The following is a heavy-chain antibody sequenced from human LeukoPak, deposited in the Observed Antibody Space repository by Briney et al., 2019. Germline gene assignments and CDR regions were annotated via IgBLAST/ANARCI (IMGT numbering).Heavy chain of an antibody. CDR2: IRSKANSYAT. Sequence: PGGSLRLSCAASGFTFSGSAMHWVRQASGKGLEWVGRIRSKANSYATAYAASVKGRFTISRDNSKNTLYLQMNSLRAEDTAVYYCAKSPNSYSYGYGDYYYYMDVWGKGTTVTVSS. J-gene: IGHJ6*03. V-gene: IGHV3-73*01. CDR3: AKSPNSYSYGYGDYYYYMDV. D-gene: IGHD5-18*01. CDR1: GFTFSGSA.